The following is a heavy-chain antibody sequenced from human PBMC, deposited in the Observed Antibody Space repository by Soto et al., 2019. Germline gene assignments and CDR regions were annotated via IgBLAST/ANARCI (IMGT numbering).Heavy chain of an antibody. CDR1: GFTFGDYA. V-gene: IGHV3-49*03. CDR2: IRSKAYGGTT. Sequence: EVQLVESGGGLVQPGRSLRLSCTASGFTFGDYAMSWFRQAPGKGLEWVGFIRSKAYGGTTEYAASVKGRFTISRDDSKSIAYLQMNSLKTEDTAVYYCTRALEGDFSDNLLSYYYYYMDVWGKGTTVTVSS. J-gene: IGHJ6*03. D-gene: IGHD1-1*01. CDR3: TRALEGDFSDNLLSYYYYYMDV.